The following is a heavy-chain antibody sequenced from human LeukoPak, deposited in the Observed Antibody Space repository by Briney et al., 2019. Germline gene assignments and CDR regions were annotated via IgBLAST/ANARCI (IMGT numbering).Heavy chain of an antibody. D-gene: IGHD3-10*01. CDR3: ARDRARCEAIGDY. J-gene: IGHJ4*02. V-gene: IGHV3-11*04. Sequence: GGSLRLSCAASGFTSSDYYMSWIRQAPEEGLERVSYNSSSGNTIYYAASVKGRFTISRDNAKNSLYLHMSSLRAEDTAVYYCARDRARCEAIGDYWGQGTLVTVSS. CDR1: GFTSSDYY. CDR2: NSSSGNTI.